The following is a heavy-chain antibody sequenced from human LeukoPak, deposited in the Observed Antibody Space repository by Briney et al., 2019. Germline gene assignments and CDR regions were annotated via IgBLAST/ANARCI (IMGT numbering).Heavy chain of an antibody. CDR2: ISSSSSAI. CDR1: GFTLSNYG. V-gene: IGHV3-48*01. CDR3: ARGGAARPDY. Sequence: AGGSRRLSCAASGFTLSNYGMNWVRQAPGKGLEWVSYISSSSSAINYADSVKGRFTISRDNGKNSLYLQMNSLRVEDTAVYYCARGGAARPDYWGQGTLVTVSS. J-gene: IGHJ4*02. D-gene: IGHD6-6*01.